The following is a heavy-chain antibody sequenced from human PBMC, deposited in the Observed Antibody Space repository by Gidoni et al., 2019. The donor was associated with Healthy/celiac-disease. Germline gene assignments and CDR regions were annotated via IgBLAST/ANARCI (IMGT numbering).Heavy chain of an antibody. Sequence: EVQLVESGGGLVQPGGSLKLSCAASGFTFSGSAMHWVRQASGKGLEWVGRIRSKANSYATAYAASVKGRFTISRDDSKNTAYLQMNSLKTEDTAVYYCTRKGDSSSWYYFDYWGQGTLVTVSS. CDR1: GFTFSGSA. V-gene: IGHV3-73*01. CDR2: IRSKANSYAT. D-gene: IGHD6-13*01. CDR3: TRKGDSSSWYYFDY. J-gene: IGHJ4*02.